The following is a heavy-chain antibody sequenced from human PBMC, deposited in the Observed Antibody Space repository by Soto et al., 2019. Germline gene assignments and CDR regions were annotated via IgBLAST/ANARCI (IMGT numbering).Heavy chain of an antibody. D-gene: IGHD6-6*01. J-gene: IGHJ6*02. V-gene: IGHV3-48*03. Sequence: GSLRLSCAASGFTFSSYEMNWVRQAPGKGLEWVSYVSSGSTIYYADSVKGRFTISRDNAKNSLYLQMNSLRAEDTAVYYCARALSNLYSSSLGGMDVWGQGTTVTVSS. CDR3: ARALSNLYSSSLGGMDV. CDR2: VSSGSTI. CDR1: GFTFSSYE.